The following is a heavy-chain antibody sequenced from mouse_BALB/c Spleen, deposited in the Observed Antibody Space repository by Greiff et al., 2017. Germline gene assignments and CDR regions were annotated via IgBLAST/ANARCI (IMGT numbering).Heavy chain of an antibody. D-gene: IGHD1-1*02. CDR1: GYTFTGYE. J-gene: IGHJ4*01. V-gene: IGHV1-15*01. CDR3: ARGDLDCGGWCALDD. Sequence: QVQLQQSGAELVRPGASVTLSCKASGYTFTGYEMQWVKQRPVQGLEWIGAIDPEAGDTGYTQKFKGKATLTADKSSSTAYMELSSLASEDSAVYYCARGDLDCGGWCALDDWGEGTSVTVSS. CDR2: IDPEAGDT.